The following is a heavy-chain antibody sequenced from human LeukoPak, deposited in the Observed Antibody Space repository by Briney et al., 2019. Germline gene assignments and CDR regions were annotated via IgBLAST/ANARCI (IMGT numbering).Heavy chain of an antibody. V-gene: IGHV3-33*01. J-gene: IGHJ4*02. Sequence: GRSLRLSCAASGFTFSSYGMHWVRQAPGKGLEWVAVVWYDGSSKYYADSVKGRFTISRDNSKNTLYLQMNSLRAEDTAVYYCARDRVGASDWGQGTLVTVSS. CDR3: ARDRVGASD. CDR1: GFTFSSYG. CDR2: VWYDGSSK. D-gene: IGHD1-26*01.